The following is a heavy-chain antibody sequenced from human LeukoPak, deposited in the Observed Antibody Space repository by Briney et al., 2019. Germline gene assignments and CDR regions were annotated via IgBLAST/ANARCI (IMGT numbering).Heavy chain of an antibody. CDR1: GGSFSGYY. D-gene: IGHD3-22*01. J-gene: IGHJ4*02. CDR3: ARHKASSYYYDSSGYSDY. Sequence: SETLSLTCAVYGGSFSGYYWSWIRQPPGKGLEWIGEINHSGSTNYNPSLKSRVTISVDTSKNQFSLKLSSVTAADTAVYYCARHKASSYYYDSSGYSDYWGQGTLVTLSS. CDR2: INHSGST. V-gene: IGHV4-34*01.